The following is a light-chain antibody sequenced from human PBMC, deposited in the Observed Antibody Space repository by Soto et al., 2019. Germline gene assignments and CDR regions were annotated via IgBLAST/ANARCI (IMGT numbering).Light chain of an antibody. CDR1: QSVSSN. V-gene: IGKV3D-15*01. Sequence: MMLTQSPATLSVYPGERATLSCRASQSVSSNLAWYQQKPGQAPRLLIYGASTRATGIPAGFSGSGSGTEFTLTISSLQSEDFAVYYCQQYNNWRGTFGQGTKVDIK. CDR3: QQYNNWRGT. CDR2: GAS. J-gene: IGKJ1*01.